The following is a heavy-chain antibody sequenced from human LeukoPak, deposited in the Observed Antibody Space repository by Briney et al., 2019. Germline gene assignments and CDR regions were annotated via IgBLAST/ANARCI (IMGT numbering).Heavy chain of an antibody. CDR3: ATVPGEMQQWRPFNF. Sequence: GGSLSLFCAASGFIFCDYDTLGVRQAPGKGLEWVAVISYDGSNTYYADSVKGRFAISRDNFKNTLYLQMNSLREEDTAMYYCATVPGEMQQWRPFNFWSQGTLVTVSS. CDR2: ISYDGSNT. J-gene: IGHJ4*01. D-gene: IGHD6-13*01. V-gene: IGHV3-30*03. CDR1: GFIFCDYD.